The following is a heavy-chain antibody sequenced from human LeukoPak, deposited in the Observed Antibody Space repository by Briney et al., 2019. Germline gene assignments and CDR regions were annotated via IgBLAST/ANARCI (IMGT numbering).Heavy chain of an antibody. CDR1: GFTFDDYG. CDR2: INWNGGST. D-gene: IGHD3-10*01. CDR3: TRDTTAFGSGTFDY. J-gene: IGHJ4*02. Sequence: GGSLRPSRAASGFTFDDYGMSWVRQAPGKGLEWVSGINWNGGSTGYADSVKGRFTISRDNAKNSLYLQMNSLRAEDTAVYYCTRDTTAFGSGTFDYWGQGTLVTVSS. V-gene: IGHV3-20*04.